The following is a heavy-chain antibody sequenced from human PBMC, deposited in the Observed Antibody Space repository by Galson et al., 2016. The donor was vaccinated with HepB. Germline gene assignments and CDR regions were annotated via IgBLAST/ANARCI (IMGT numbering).Heavy chain of an antibody. V-gene: IGHV3-74*01. CDR1: GFTFSSHF. CDR2: VRRDDSNT. Sequence: SLRLSCAASGFTFSSHFMDWVRQSPGKGLVWVSRVRRDDSNTDYADSVKGRFTISRDNAKNILYLQMNSLTVDDTAMYYCVRDNRGLGDFWGRGTLVTASS. D-gene: IGHD1-14*01. J-gene: IGHJ4*02. CDR3: VRDNRGLGDF.